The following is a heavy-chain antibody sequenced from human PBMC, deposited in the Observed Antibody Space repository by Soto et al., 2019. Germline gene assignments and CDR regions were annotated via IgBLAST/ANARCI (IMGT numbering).Heavy chain of an antibody. J-gene: IGHJ4*02. CDR1: GYTFTSYG. V-gene: IGHV1-18*01. CDR2: ISAYNGNT. CDR3: ARANTIFGVVIIPWFDY. Sequence: AAVKVSCKASGYTFTSYGISWVRQAPGQGLEWMGWISAYNGNTNYAQKLQGRVTMTTDTSTSTAYMELRSLRSDDTAVYYCARANTIFGVVIIPWFDYWGQGTLVTV. D-gene: IGHD3-3*01.